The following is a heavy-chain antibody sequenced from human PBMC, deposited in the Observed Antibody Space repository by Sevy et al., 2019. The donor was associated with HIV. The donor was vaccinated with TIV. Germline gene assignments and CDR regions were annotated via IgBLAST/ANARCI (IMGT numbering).Heavy chain of an antibody. J-gene: IGHJ4*02. V-gene: IGHV3-30-3*01. CDR3: ARRRYSSGWENFDY. CDR2: ISYDGSNK. CDR1: GFTFSSYA. D-gene: IGHD6-19*01. Sequence: GGSLRLSCAASGFTFSSYAMHWVRQAPGKGLEWVAVISYDGSNKYYADSVKGRFTISRDNSKNTLYLQMNSLRAEDTAVYYCARRRYSSGWENFDYWGQGTLVTVSS.